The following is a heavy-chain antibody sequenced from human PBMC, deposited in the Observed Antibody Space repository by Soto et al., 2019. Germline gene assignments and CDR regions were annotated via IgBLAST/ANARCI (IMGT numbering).Heavy chain of an antibody. D-gene: IGHD6-19*01. Sequence: SETLSLTCAVSGGSISSSNWWSWVRQPPGKGLEWIGEIYHSGSTNYNPSLKSRVTISVDKSKNQFSLKLSSVTAADTAVYYWASKVEGWLVSGWFDPLGQGTLVTVSS. CDR1: GGSISSSNW. CDR2: IYHSGST. V-gene: IGHV4-4*02. CDR3: ASKVEGWLVSGWFDP. J-gene: IGHJ5*02.